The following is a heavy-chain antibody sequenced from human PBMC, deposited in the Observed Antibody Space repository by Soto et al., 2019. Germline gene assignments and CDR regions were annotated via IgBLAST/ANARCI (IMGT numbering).Heavy chain of an antibody. J-gene: IGHJ4*02. CDR3: DCPSGSYSFSLGY. CDR2: IYHRGST. D-gene: IGHD3-10*01. CDR1: GGSISSGGYS. Sequence: QLQLQESGSGLVKPSQTLSLTCAVSGGSISSGGYSWRWIRQPPGKGLEWIGYIYHRGSTYYNPSLKSRVTISVDRSKNQFSLKLSSVTAADTAVYYCDCPSGSYSFSLGYWGQGTLVTVSS. V-gene: IGHV4-30-2*01.